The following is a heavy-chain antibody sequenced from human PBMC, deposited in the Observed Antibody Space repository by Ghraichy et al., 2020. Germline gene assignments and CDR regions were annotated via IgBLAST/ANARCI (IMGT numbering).Heavy chain of an antibody. CDR3: AKLHHFDWEGYFDF. D-gene: IGHD3-9*01. J-gene: IGHJ4*02. CDR1: GFTFGGYG. V-gene: IGHV3-9*01. CDR2: INWNSRRI. Sequence: GGSLRLSCTASGFTFGGYGMHWVRRTPGKGLEWVSGINWNSRRIGYADSVKGRFSISRDNARNSLYLQMNSLRVEDTALYYCAKLHHFDWEGYFDFWGQGTLVTVSS.